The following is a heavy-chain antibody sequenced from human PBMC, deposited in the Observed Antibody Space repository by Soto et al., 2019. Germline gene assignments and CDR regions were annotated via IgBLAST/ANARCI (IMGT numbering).Heavy chain of an antibody. CDR2: INYSGSTYYT. CDR3: ACTAYYFASGSLDF. V-gene: IGHV4-39*02. CDR1: GGSVSSSSYH. J-gene: IGHJ4*02. Sequence: QVQLQESGPGLVKPSETLSLTCTVSGGSVSSSSYHWGWIRQSPGKGLEWIGSINYSGSTYYTYYNPSLKLRVPISEATYKHLLSLRLPSVTAPDTAVHYCACTAYYFASGSLDFWGQGTLVTVCS. D-gene: IGHD3-10*01.